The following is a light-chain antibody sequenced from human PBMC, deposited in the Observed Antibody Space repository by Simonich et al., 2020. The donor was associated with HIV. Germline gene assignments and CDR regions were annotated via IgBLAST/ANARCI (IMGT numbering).Light chain of an antibody. J-gene: IGKJ2*01. Sequence: EIVLTQSPATLSVSPGERATLSCRASQSVSNNLAWYQKKPGQAPRLLIYGASTRATGIPARVSGSGSGTEFTLTISSMQSEDFAVYYCQQYDKWPLFFGQGTKLELK. CDR1: QSVSNN. V-gene: IGKV3-15*01. CDR3: QQYDKWPLF. CDR2: GAS.